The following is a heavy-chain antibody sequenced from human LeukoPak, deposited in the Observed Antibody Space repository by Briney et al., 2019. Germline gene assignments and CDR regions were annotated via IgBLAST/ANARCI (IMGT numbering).Heavy chain of an antibody. CDR3: AKDSDTAMVLSYFDY. CDR1: GFTFSSYA. Sequence: GGSLRLSCAASGFTFSSYAMHWVRQAPGKGLEWVAFIRYDGTNKYYADSVKGRFTISRDNSKNTLYLQMNSLRAEDTAVYYCAKDSDTAMVLSYFDYWGQGTLVTVSS. CDR2: IRYDGTNK. J-gene: IGHJ4*02. D-gene: IGHD5-18*01. V-gene: IGHV3-30*02.